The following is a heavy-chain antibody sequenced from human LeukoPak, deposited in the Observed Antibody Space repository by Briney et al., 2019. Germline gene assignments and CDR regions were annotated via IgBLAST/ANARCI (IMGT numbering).Heavy chain of an antibody. D-gene: IGHD2-15*01. J-gene: IGHJ6*03. V-gene: IGHV3-64*01. Sequence: GGSLRLSCAASGFTFSSYAMHWVRQAPGKGLEYVSAISSNGGSTYYANSVKGRFTISRDNSKNTLYLQMNSLRAEDTAVYYCAKYCSGGSCYLSMDVWGKGTTVTVSS. CDR1: GFTFSSYA. CDR2: ISSNGGST. CDR3: AKYCSGGSCYLSMDV.